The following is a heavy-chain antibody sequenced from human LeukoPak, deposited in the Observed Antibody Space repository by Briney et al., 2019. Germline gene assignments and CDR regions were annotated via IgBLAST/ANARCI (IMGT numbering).Heavy chain of an antibody. V-gene: IGHV1-69*05. D-gene: IGHD6-19*01. Sequence: ASVKVSCKASGGTFSSYAISWVRQAPGQGLEWMGGIIPIFGTANYAQKFQGRVTITTDESTSTASMELSSLRSDDTAVYYCARDLRLIAVAGTRVIGWFDPWGQGTLATVSS. CDR2: IIPIFGTA. J-gene: IGHJ5*02. CDR1: GGTFSSYA. CDR3: ARDLRLIAVAGTRVIGWFDP.